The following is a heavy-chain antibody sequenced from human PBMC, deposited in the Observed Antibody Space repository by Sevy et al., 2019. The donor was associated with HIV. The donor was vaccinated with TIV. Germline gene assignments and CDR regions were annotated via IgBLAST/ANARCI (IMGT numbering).Heavy chain of an antibody. V-gene: IGHV1-2*02. Sequence: ASVKVSCKDSGYTFTSYYMHWVRQAPGQGLEWMGWINPNSGGINYAQRFQGRVTMTRDTSISTAYMELSRLRSDDTAVYYCARGQKMYRREQEDLKIDYWGQGTLVTVSS. D-gene: IGHD2-8*01. CDR3: ARGQKMYRREQEDLKIDY. J-gene: IGHJ4*02. CDR1: GYTFTSYY. CDR2: INPNSGGI.